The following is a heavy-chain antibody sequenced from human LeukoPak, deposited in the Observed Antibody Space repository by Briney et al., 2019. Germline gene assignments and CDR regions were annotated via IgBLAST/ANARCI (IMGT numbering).Heavy chain of an antibody. CDR3: ATRNCSGGSCLPEFYYYYLDI. V-gene: IGHV1-24*01. CDR2: FDPEDVET. Sequence: ASGKVSCKISGSTLTESSIHWVRQPPGKGLEWMGGFDPEDVETIYSQKFQGRVTLTDDTSTDTAYMELSSLRFEDTAVYYCATRNCSGGSCLPEFYYYYLDIWGTGTTVTVSS. J-gene: IGHJ6*03. D-gene: IGHD2-15*01. CDR1: GSTLTESS.